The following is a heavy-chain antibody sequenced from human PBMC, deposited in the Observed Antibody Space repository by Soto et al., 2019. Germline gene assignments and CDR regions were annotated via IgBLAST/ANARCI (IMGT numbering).Heavy chain of an antibody. CDR1: GFTFSSYW. J-gene: IGHJ6*02. Sequence: GGSLRLSCAASGFTFSSYWMSWVRQAPGKGLEWVANIKQDGSEKYYVDSVKGRFTTSRDNAKNSLYLQMNSLRAEDTAVYYCARIPGTGIAAAGYYYYGMDVWGQGTTVTVSS. V-gene: IGHV3-7*01. CDR3: ARIPGTGIAAAGYYYYGMDV. D-gene: IGHD6-13*01. CDR2: IKQDGSEK.